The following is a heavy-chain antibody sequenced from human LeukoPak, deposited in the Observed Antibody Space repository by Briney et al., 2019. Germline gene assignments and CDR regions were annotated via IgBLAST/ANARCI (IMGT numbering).Heavy chain of an antibody. CDR3: ARISPRIPLYGMDV. D-gene: IGHD3-3*02. CDR1: GGSISSSSYY. Sequence: PSETLSLTCTVSGGSISSSSYYWGWIRQPPGKGPEWIGSIYYSGSTYYNPSLKSRVTISVDTSKNQFSLKLSSVTAADTAVYYCARISPRIPLYGMDVWGQGTTVTVSS. CDR2: IYYSGST. V-gene: IGHV4-39*01. J-gene: IGHJ6*02.